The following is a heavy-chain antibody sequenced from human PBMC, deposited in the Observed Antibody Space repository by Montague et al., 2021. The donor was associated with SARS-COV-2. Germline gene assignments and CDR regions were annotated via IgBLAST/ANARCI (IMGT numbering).Heavy chain of an antibody. J-gene: IGHJ6*04. V-gene: IGHV3-13*01. CDR1: GFTFSSHD. D-gene: IGHD3-3*01. CDR3: ARAHADSVYHFWSGSVTSTSLDV. CDR2: IGTAGDT. Sequence: SRRISCAASGFTFSSHDMHWVRQSPGNGLQWVSAIGTAGDTYYEGSVEGRFTISREDAKSSLSLQMTSLTAGDTAVYYCARAHADSVYHFWSGSVTSTSLDVGGKGTAVTVSS.